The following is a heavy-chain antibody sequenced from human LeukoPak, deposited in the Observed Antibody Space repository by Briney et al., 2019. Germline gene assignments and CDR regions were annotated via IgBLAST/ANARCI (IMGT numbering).Heavy chain of an antibody. Sequence: GGTLRLSCAASGFTFSSYGMRWVRQAPGKGLEWVSTISGSGGSTYYADSVKGRFTISRDNYKNTLYLQMNSLRAEDTAVYYCTKLDGGSGFYSTLDYWGQGTLVTVSS. V-gene: IGHV3-23*01. CDR2: ISGSGGST. D-gene: IGHD3-22*01. J-gene: IGHJ4*02. CDR3: TKLDGGSGFYSTLDY. CDR1: GFTFSSYG.